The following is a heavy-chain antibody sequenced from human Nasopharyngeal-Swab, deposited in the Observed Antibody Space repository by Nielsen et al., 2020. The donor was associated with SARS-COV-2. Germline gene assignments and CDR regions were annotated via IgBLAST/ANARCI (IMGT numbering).Heavy chain of an antibody. D-gene: IGHD5-18*01. CDR1: GFTFSSYA. CDR2: ISGSGGST. J-gene: IGHJ4*02. CDR3: AKDWVTGDTAMVTDY. V-gene: IGHV3-23*01. Sequence: EGSLRLSCAASGFTFSSYAMSWVRQAPGKGLEWVSAISGSGGSTYYADSVKGRFTISRDNSKNTLYLQMNSLRAEDTAVYYCAKDWVTGDTAMVTDYWGQGTLVTVSS.